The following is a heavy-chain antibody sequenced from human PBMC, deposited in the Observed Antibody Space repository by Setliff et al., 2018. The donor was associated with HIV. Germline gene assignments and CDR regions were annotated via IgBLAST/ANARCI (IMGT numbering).Heavy chain of an antibody. CDR1: GGSISSGTYY. CDR3: ARHRDPPGSSWIFYYYYMDL. D-gene: IGHD6-13*01. J-gene: IGHJ6*03. V-gene: IGHV4-39*01. Sequence: PSETLSLTCTVSGGSISSGTYYWGWIRQPPGKGLEWIGRIYTSGSTNYNPSLKSRVTISVDTSKNQVSLRLSSATAADTGVYYCARHRDPPGSSWIFYYYYMDLWGGGTTVTVSS. CDR2: IYTSGST.